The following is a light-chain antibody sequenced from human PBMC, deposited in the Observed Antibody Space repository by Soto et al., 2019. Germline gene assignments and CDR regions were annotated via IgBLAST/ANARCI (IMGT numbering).Light chain of an antibody. CDR1: SSDVGSYNL. Sequence: QSALTQPASVSGPPGQSITISCTGTSSDVGSYNLVSWYQQHPGKAPKLMIYEANKRPSGVSNRFSGSKSGNTASLTISGLQAEDEADYYCCSYAGSSTPVVFGGGTKLTVL. CDR2: EAN. V-gene: IGLV2-23*01. J-gene: IGLJ2*01. CDR3: CSYAGSSTPVV.